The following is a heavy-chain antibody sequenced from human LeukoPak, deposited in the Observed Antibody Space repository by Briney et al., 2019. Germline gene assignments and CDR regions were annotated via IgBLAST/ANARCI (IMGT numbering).Heavy chain of an antibody. V-gene: IGHV1-69*13. CDR3: ARVNRDCSSTSCYNYFDY. Sequence: SVKVSCKASGGTFSSYAISWVRQAPGQGLEWMGGIIPIFGTANHAQKFQGRVTITADESTSTAYMELSSLRSEDTAVYYCARVNRDCSSTSCYNYFDYWGQGTLVTVSS. CDR1: GGTFSSYA. J-gene: IGHJ4*02. D-gene: IGHD2-2*02. CDR2: IIPIFGTA.